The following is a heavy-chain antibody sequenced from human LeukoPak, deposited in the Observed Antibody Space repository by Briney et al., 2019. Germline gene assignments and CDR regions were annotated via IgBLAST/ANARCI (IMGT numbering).Heavy chain of an antibody. D-gene: IGHD1-26*01. V-gene: IGHV3-53*01. Sequence: GGSLRLSCAASGFTVSSNYMSWVRQAPGKGLEWVSVIYSGGSTYYADSVKGRFTISRDNSKNTLYLQMNSLRAEDTAVYYCARLGAYYYYGMDAWGQGTTVTVSS. CDR3: ARLGAYYYYGMDA. J-gene: IGHJ6*02. CDR1: GFTVSSNY. CDR2: IYSGGST.